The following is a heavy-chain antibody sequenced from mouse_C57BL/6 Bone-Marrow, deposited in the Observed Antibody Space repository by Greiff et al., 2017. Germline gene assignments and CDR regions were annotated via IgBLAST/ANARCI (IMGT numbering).Heavy chain of an antibody. Sequence: QVQLQQSGAELARPGASVKLSCKASGYTFTSYGISWVKQRTGQGLEWIGEIYPRSGNTYYNEKFKGKATLTADKSSSTAYMELRSLTSEDSAVYFYADYGNYRVYFDYWGQGTTLTVSS. D-gene: IGHD2-1*01. CDR2: IYPRSGNT. J-gene: IGHJ2*01. V-gene: IGHV1-81*01. CDR3: ADYGNYRVYFDY. CDR1: GYTFTSYG.